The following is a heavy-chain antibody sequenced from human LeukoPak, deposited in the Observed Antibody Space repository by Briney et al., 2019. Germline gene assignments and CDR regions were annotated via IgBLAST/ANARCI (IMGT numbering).Heavy chain of an antibody. D-gene: IGHD6-19*01. CDR2: FDSENGET. Sequence: SVKVSCKVSGYTLTAFSMHWVRQAPGKGLEWMGGFDSENGETIYAQKFQGRVTMTEDTSIDTAYMELSSLRSEDTALYYCTSLLADLQGYYFDYWGQGTLVTVSS. V-gene: IGHV1-24*01. CDR3: TSLLADLQGYYFDY. J-gene: IGHJ4*02. CDR1: GYTLTAFS.